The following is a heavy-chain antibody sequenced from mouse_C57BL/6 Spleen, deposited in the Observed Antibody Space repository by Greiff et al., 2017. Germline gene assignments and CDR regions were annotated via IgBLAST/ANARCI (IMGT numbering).Heavy chain of an antibody. CDR3: ARRGGYFDV. CDR2: IDPSDSYT. J-gene: IGHJ1*03. CDR1: GYTFTSYW. V-gene: IGHV1-50*01. Sequence: VQLQQPGAELVKPGASVKLSCKASGYTFTSYWMQWVKQRPGQGLEWIGEIDPSDSYTNYNQKFKGKATLTADTSSSTAYMQLSSLTSEDSAVYYCARRGGYFDVWGTGTTVTVSS.